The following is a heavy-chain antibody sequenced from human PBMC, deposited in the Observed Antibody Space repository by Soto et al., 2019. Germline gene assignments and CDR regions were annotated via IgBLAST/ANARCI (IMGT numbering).Heavy chain of an antibody. Sequence: GGSLRLSCAASGFTFSSYSMNWVRQAPGKGLEWVSSISSSSSYIYYADSVKGRFTISRDNAKNSLYLQMNSLRAEDTAVYYCARGLLKYCSGGSCYSDYWGQGTLVTVSS. CDR2: ISSSSSYI. CDR3: ARGLLKYCSGGSCYSDY. J-gene: IGHJ4*02. D-gene: IGHD2-15*01. CDR1: GFTFSSYS. V-gene: IGHV3-21*01.